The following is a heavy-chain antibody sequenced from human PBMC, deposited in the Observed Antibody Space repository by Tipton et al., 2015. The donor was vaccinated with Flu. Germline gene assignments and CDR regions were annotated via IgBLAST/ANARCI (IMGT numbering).Heavy chain of an antibody. J-gene: IGHJ3*02. V-gene: IGHV4-38-2*01. Sequence: LRLSCAVSGYSITSGYFWGWIRQPPGKGLEWIGHRYHSGTTYYNPSLKSRVTISVDTPKNQFSLKVSSVTAADTAVYYCARGDYGDYGHEADGFDIWGQGTLVTVSA. CDR1: GYSITSGYF. D-gene: IGHD4-17*01. CDR2: RYHSGTT. CDR3: ARGDYGDYGHEADGFDI.